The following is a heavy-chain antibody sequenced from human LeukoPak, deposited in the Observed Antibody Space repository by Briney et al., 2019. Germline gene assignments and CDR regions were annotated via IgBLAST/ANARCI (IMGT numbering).Heavy chain of an antibody. Sequence: PSETLSLTCTVSGDSISGYYWSWIRQPPGKGLEWIGNIYYSGTTNHNPSLKSRVTISVDTSKNQFSLKLSSVTAADTATYYCARGGSYHGYWGQGTLVAVSS. CDR2: IYYSGTT. J-gene: IGHJ4*02. V-gene: IGHV4-59*01. CDR3: ARGGSYHGY. D-gene: IGHD1-26*01. CDR1: GDSISGYY.